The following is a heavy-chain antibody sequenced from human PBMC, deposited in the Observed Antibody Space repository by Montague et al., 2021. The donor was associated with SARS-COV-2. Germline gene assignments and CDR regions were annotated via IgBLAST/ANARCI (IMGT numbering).Heavy chain of an antibody. CDR2: IDSGGYN. CDR1: GGSINSITYY. J-gene: IGHJ5*01. CDR3: AGVSGKVTDS. D-gene: IGHD3-10*01. V-gene: IGHV4-61*02. Sequence: TLSLTCTVSGGSINSITYYWSWIRQPAGKGLEWIGRIDSGGYNNYNPSLKSRVTMSMDTSKNQFFLNLTSLTAADTAVYYCAGVSGKVTDSWGPGTLVTVSS.